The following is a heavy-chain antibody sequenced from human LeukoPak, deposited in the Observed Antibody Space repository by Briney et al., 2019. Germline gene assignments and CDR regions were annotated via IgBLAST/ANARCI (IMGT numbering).Heavy chain of an antibody. Sequence: GGSLRLSCAASGFTVSSNYMSWVRQAPGKGLEWVSVIYSGGSTYYADSVKGRFTISRDNSKNTLYLQMNSLRAEGTAVYYCARDTQTSYDSSGYYSIYYGMDVWGQGTTVTVSS. V-gene: IGHV3-66*01. CDR3: ARDTQTSYDSSGYYSIYYGMDV. J-gene: IGHJ6*02. CDR2: IYSGGST. D-gene: IGHD3-22*01. CDR1: GFTVSSNY.